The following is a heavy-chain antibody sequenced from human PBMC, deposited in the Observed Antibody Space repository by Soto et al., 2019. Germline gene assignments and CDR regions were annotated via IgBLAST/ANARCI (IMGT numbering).Heavy chain of an antibody. Sequence: QVPLQESGPGLVKPSQTLSLTCTVSGGSISSGGYYWSWIRQHPGKGLEWIGYIYYSGSTYYNPSLKSRVTISVDTSKNQFSLKLSSVTAADTAVYYCARGGYCSGGSCYPYYFDYWGQGTLVTVSS. CDR3: ARGGYCSGGSCYPYYFDY. V-gene: IGHV4-31*03. D-gene: IGHD2-15*01. J-gene: IGHJ4*02. CDR1: GGSISSGGYY. CDR2: IYYSGST.